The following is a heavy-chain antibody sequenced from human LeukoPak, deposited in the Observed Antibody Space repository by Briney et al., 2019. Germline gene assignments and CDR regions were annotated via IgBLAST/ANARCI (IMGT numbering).Heavy chain of an antibody. CDR2: IWYDGSNK. J-gene: IGHJ4*02. Sequence: PGRSLRLSCVASGFTFTNYGMHWVRQAPGKGLEWVAVIWYDGSNKYYADSVKGRFTISRDNSKNTLYLQMNSLRAEDTAVYYCARGRDGYNPIFDYWGQGTLVTVSS. V-gene: IGHV3-33*01. CDR3: ARGRDGYNPIFDY. CDR1: GFTFTNYG. D-gene: IGHD5-24*01.